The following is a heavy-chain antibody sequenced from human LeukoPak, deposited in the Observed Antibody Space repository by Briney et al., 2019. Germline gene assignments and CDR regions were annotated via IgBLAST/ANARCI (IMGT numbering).Heavy chain of an antibody. Sequence: GESLKISCRASGYSFINYWIGWVRQMPGIGLEWVGLIYPGDSNVRYSPSFQGQVTMSADRSINTAYLQWSSLRTSDTAMYYCTRDWELGYWGQGTLVTVSS. CDR2: IYPGDSNV. D-gene: IGHD1-26*01. CDR1: GYSFINYW. J-gene: IGHJ4*02. V-gene: IGHV5-51*01. CDR3: TRDWELGY.